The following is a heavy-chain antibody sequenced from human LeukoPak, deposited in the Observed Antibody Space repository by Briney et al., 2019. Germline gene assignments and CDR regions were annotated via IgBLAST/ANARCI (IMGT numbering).Heavy chain of an antibody. V-gene: IGHV5-51*01. Sequence: GESLKISCKGSGYIFPNYWIGWVRQMPGKGLEWMGMIYPGDSDTIYSPSFQGQVTISADKSTTTASLQWSSLKASDTAMYYCARLGAIVVVPDALPDWFCDLWGRGTLVSVSS. CDR2: IYPGDSDT. CDR1: GYIFPNYW. CDR3: ARLGAIVVVPDALPDWFCDL. D-gene: IGHD2-2*01. J-gene: IGHJ2*01.